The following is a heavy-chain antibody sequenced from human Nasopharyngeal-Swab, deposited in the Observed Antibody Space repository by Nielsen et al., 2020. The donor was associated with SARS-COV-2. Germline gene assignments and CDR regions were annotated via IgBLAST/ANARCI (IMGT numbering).Heavy chain of an antibody. V-gene: IGHV4-34*01. CDR1: GWSFSGYY. J-gene: IGHJ4*02. D-gene: IGHD6-13*01. CDR3: ARDQDGAAAAL. CDR2: INHSGGT. Sequence: SETLSLTCAVDGWSFSGYYWSWIRQPPGKGLEWIGEINHSGGTRYNPSLKSRVIISVDTSKNQLSLKLTSLTAADTAMYYCARDQDGAAAALWGQGTLVTVSS.